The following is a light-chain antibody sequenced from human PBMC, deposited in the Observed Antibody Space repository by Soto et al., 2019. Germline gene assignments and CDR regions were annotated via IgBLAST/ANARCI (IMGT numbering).Light chain of an antibody. V-gene: IGLV2-14*03. CDR3: SSYTNTYTRV. CDR1: SSDDGTYNY. Sequence: QSALTQPASVSGSPGQSITISCTGTSSDDGTYNYVSWYQQHPGKAPKLMIYDVSNRPSGVSNRFSGSKSGNTASLAISGLRAEGESDYYCSSYTNTYTRVFGGGTKLTLL. J-gene: IGLJ3*02. CDR2: DVS.